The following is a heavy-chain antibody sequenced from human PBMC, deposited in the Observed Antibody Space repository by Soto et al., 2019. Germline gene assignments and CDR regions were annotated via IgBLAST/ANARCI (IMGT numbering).Heavy chain of an antibody. Sequence: QVQLVQSGAEVKKPGSSVKVSCKASGGTFSRYAISWVRQAPGHGLEWMGGIIPIFGTANYAQKFQGRVTITADESTSTAYMKLSSLRSEDTAVYYCAATHHSSGLGNAFDIWGQGTMVTVSS. CDR1: GGTFSRYA. J-gene: IGHJ3*02. D-gene: IGHD3-22*01. CDR2: IIPIFGTA. V-gene: IGHV1-69*01. CDR3: AATHHSSGLGNAFDI.